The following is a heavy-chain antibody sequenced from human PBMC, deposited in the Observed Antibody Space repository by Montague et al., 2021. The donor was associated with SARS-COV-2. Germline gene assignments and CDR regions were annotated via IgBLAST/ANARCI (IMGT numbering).Heavy chain of an antibody. CDR2: INSDGSST. CDR1: GFTFRSYW. D-gene: IGHD3-3*01. CDR3: ARSIGDFWSGYEDYYSATGV. V-gene: IGHV3-74*01. Sequence: SLRLSCAASGFTFRSYWMHWVRQAPGKGLVWVSRINSDGSSTGYADSVKGRFTISRDNAKNTLYLQMNSLRAEDTAVYYCARSIGDFWSGYEDYYSATGVWGRGTTVTVS. J-gene: IGHJ6*02.